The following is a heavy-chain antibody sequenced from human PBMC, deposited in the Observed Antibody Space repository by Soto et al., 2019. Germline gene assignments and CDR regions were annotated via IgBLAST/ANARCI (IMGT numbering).Heavy chain of an antibody. CDR1: GGSISSSSYY. CDR3: ASLGYCSSTSCYDPLDY. D-gene: IGHD2-2*01. J-gene: IGHJ4*02. V-gene: IGHV4-39*01. CDR2: IYYSGST. Sequence: QLQLQESGPGLVKPSETLSLTCTVSGGSISSSSYYWGWIRQPPGKGLEWIGSIYYSGSTYYNPSLKSCSTISVDTSKNQFSLKLSSVTAADTAVYYCASLGYCSSTSCYDPLDYWGQGTLVTVSS.